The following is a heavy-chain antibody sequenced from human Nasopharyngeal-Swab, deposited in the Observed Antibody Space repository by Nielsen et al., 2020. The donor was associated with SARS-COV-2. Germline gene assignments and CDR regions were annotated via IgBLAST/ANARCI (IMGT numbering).Heavy chain of an antibody. CDR2: IYTSGST. CDR1: GGSISSYY. CDR3: ARDMRIAAAGTVWFDP. J-gene: IGHJ5*02. D-gene: IGHD6-13*01. Sequence: SETLSLTCTVSGGSISSYYWSWIRQPAGKGLEWIGRIYTSGSTNYNPSLKSRVTMSVYTSKNQFSLKLSSVTAADTAVYYCARDMRIAAAGTVWFDPWGQGTLVTVSS. V-gene: IGHV4-4*07.